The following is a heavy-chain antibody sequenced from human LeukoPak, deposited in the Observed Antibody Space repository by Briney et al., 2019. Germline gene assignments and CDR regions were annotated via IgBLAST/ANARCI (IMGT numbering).Heavy chain of an antibody. J-gene: IGHJ6*02. CDR3: ARIYYDILTGYPRYGMDV. Sequence: ASVKVSCKASGYAFTKYAMNWVRQAPGQGLEWMRWINTNTGNPTYAQGFTGRFVFSLDISVSTAYLQISSLKAEDTAVYFCARIYYDILTGYPRYGMDVWGQGTTVTVSS. CDR1: GYAFTKYA. CDR2: INTNTGNP. V-gene: IGHV7-4-1*02. D-gene: IGHD3-9*01.